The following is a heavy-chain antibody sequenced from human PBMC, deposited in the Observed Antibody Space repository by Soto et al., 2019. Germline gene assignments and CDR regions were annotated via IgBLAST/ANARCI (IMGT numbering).Heavy chain of an antibody. Sequence: PGGSLRLSCAASGFTFSSYSMNWFRQAPGKGLEWVSSISSSSSYIYYADSVKGRFTISRDNAKNSLYLQMNSLRAEDTAVYYCARLPIGDYGSGSYFFYYYYGMDVWGQGTTVTVSS. D-gene: IGHD3-10*01. CDR1: GFTFSSYS. CDR3: ARLPIGDYGSGSYFFYYYYGMDV. J-gene: IGHJ6*02. CDR2: ISSSSSYI. V-gene: IGHV3-21*01.